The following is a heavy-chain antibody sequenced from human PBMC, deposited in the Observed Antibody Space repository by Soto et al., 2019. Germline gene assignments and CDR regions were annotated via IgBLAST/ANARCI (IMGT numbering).Heavy chain of an antibody. CDR1: GYTFTSYG. V-gene: IGHV1-18*04. D-gene: IGHD6-19*01. Sequence: VASVKVSCKASGYTFTSYGISWVRQAPGQGLEWMGWISAYNGNTNYAQKLQGRVTMTTDTSTSTAYMELRSLRSDDTAVYYCARGRAVRERGSYYFDYWGQGTLVTVSS. J-gene: IGHJ4*02. CDR3: ARGRAVRERGSYYFDY. CDR2: ISAYNGNT.